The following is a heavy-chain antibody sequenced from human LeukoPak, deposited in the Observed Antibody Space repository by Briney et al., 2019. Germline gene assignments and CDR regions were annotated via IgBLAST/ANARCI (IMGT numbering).Heavy chain of an antibody. CDR3: ARDGYDFWSDYPTTLDY. CDR2: ITSSSSAI. Sequence: GGSLRLSCAASGFTFSSCSMNWVRQAPGKGLEWLSYITSSSSAIYYADSVKGRFTISRDNAKNSLYLQMNSLRAEDTAVYYCARDGYDFWSDYPTTLDYWGQGTLVTVSS. J-gene: IGHJ4*02. V-gene: IGHV3-48*01. D-gene: IGHD3-3*01. CDR1: GFTFSSCS.